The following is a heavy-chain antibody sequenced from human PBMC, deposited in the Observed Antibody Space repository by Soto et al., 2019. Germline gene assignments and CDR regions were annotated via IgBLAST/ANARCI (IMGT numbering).Heavy chain of an antibody. CDR2: IYYSGST. D-gene: IGHD1-26*01. Sequence: LETLPHTCAVSGGSSSSYYWSWIRQPPGKGLEWIGYIYYSGSTNYNPSLKSRVTISVDTSKNQFSLKLSSVTAADTAVYYCARRYGGNLDYWGQGTLVTVSS. CDR1: GGSSSSYY. V-gene: IGHV4-59*08. CDR3: ARRYGGNLDY. J-gene: IGHJ4*02.